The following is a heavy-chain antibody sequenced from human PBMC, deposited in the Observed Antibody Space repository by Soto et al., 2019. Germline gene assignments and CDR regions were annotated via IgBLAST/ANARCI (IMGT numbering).Heavy chain of an antibody. CDR2: ISAYNGNT. V-gene: IGHV1-18*01. D-gene: IGHD3-3*01. CDR1: GYPFTSYG. CDR3: ARTIFGVVIGSYYGMDV. J-gene: IGHJ6*02. Sequence: GSVKVSCKASGYPFTSYGISWVRQAPGQGLEWMGWISAYNGNTNYAQKLQGRVTMTTDTSTSTAYMELRSLRSDDTAVYYCARTIFGVVIGSYYGMDVWGQGTTVTVSS.